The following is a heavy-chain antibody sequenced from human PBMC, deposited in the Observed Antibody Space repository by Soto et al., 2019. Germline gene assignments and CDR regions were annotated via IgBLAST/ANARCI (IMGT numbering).Heavy chain of an antibody. CDR3: VRDPRLRGQPFGI. J-gene: IGHJ3*02. CDR1: GFSFSSSW. CDR2: ISFDGTAT. Sequence: EVQLVESGGGLVQPGGSLRLSCAASGFSFSSSWMHWVRQAPGMGLVWVSRISFDGTATTSGDAVKRRFISSRDNAKNTLFLQLHHLRADDTAMYYCVRDPRLRGQPFGIWCQGTFVRVSS. D-gene: IGHD2-21*02. V-gene: IGHV3-74*03.